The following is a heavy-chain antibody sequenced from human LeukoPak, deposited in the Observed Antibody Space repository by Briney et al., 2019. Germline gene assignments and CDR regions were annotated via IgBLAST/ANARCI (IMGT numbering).Heavy chain of an antibody. CDR3: ARHSGYDFWSGYAHFDY. CDR2: IYYSGST. Sequence: SETLSLTCTVSGGSISSSSYYWGWLRQPPGKGLEWIGSIYYSGSTYYNPSLKSRVNISVDTYKNQFSLKLSSVTAADTAVYYCARHSGYDFWSGYAHFDYWGQGTLVTVSS. V-gene: IGHV4-39*01. CDR1: GGSISSSSYY. D-gene: IGHD3-3*01. J-gene: IGHJ4*02.